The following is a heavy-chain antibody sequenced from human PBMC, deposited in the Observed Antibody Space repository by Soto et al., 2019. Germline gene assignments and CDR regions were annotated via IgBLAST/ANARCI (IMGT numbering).Heavy chain of an antibody. V-gene: IGHV3-30-3*01. D-gene: IGHD4-17*01. J-gene: IGHJ6*02. CDR1: GFTFSSYA. CDR2: ISYDGSNK. CDR3: ARGDYGRNDDYNCGLDV. Sequence: QVQLVESGGGVVQPGRSLRLSCAASGFTFSSYAMHWVRQAPGKGLEWVAVISYDGSNKYYADSVKGRFTISRDNSKNPLYLQMSSLRADDTAVYYCARGDYGRNDDYNCGLDVWGQGTTVTVSS.